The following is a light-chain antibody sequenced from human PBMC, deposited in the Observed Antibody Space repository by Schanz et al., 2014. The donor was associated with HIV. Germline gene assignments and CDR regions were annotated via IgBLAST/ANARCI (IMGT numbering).Light chain of an antibody. J-gene: IGLJ1*01. V-gene: IGLV2-11*01. CDR1: SSDVGGYNY. CDR3: CSYAGSNTYV. Sequence: QSALTQPRSVSGSPGQSVTISCTGTSSDVGGYNYVSWYQQHPGKAPKLMIYDVSRRLSGVPDRFSGSKSGNTASLTISGLQAEDEADYHCCSYAGSNTYVFGTGTKLTVL. CDR2: DVS.